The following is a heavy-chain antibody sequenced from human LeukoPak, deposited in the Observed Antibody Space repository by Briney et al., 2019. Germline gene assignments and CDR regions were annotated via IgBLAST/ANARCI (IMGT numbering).Heavy chain of an antibody. CDR2: ISGSGGST. CDR3: ARGDGSPELLATPFDY. J-gene: IGHJ4*02. CDR1: GFTFSSYA. D-gene: IGHD1-26*01. V-gene: IGHV3-23*01. Sequence: GSLRLSCAASGFTFSSYAMSWVRQAPGKGLEWVSAISGSGGSTYYADSVKGRFTISRDNSKNTLYLQMNSLRAEDTAVYYCARGDGSPELLATPFDYWGQGTLVTVSS.